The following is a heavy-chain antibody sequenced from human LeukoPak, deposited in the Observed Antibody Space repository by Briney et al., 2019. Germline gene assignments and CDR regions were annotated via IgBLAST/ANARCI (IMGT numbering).Heavy chain of an antibody. CDR3: ARPDYYDSSGYYYDY. CDR2: IDPSDSYT. V-gene: IGHV5-10-1*01. D-gene: IGHD3-22*01. Sequence: GESLKISCKGSGYSFTSYWISWVRQMPGKGLEWMGRIDPSDSYTNNSPSFQGHVTISADKSISTAYLQWSSLKASDTAMYYCARPDYYDSSGYYYDYWGQGTLVTVSS. CDR1: GYSFTSYW. J-gene: IGHJ4*02.